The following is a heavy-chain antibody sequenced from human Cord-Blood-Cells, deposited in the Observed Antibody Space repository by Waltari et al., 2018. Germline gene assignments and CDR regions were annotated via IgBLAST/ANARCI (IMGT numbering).Heavy chain of an antibody. D-gene: IGHD1-7*01. Sequence: EVQLVESGGGLVQPGGSMRLSCAASGFTVSSNYMSWFRQAPGKGLEWVSVIYSGGSTYYADSVKGRFTISRDNSKNTLYLQMNSLRAEDTAVYYCARGSSELRDAFDIWGQGTMVTVSS. CDR2: IYSGGST. V-gene: IGHV3-66*01. CDR1: GFTVSSNY. J-gene: IGHJ3*02. CDR3: ARGSSELRDAFDI.